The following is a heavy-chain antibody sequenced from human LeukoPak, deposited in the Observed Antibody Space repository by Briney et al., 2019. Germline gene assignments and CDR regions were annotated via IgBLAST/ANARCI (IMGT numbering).Heavy chain of an antibody. D-gene: IGHD4-23*01. CDR3: ARDKYGGNSNAFDI. CDR2: IGTDGSGT. CDR1: GFTFSSYW. V-gene: IGHV3-74*01. J-gene: IGHJ3*02. Sequence: GGSLRLSCAAPGFTFSSYWMHWVRQVPGEGLVWVSRIGTDGSGTTYADYVQGRFTISRDNAKNTLFLQMNSLRAEDTAVYYCARDKYGGNSNAFDIWGQGTLVTVSS.